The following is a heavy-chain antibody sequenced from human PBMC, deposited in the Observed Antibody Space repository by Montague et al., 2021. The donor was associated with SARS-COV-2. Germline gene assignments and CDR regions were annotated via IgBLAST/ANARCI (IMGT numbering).Heavy chain of an antibody. D-gene: IGHD3-3*01. CDR3: ARWGDYYDSPYYYYAMDV. V-gene: IGHV4-59*12. CDR2: IFRSGAT. Sequence: SETLSLTCTVSGDSISDYYWSWIRQPPGMGLEWIGYIFRSGATDYNPSLKSRVTISIDTSKNQFSLKLSSVTAADTAVYYCARWGDYYDSPYYYYAMDVWGQGTTVTVSS. J-gene: IGHJ6*02. CDR1: GDSISDYY.